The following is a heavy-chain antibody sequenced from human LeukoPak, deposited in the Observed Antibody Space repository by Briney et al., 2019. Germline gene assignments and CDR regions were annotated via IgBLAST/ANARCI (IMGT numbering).Heavy chain of an antibody. CDR1: GGSISSGGYY. V-gene: IGHV4-39*01. J-gene: IGHJ3*02. CDR2: IYYSGST. D-gene: IGHD1-26*01. Sequence: SETLSFTCTVSGGSISSGGYYWGCIRQPPGKGLEWSATIYYSGSTYYNPSLKSRVTMSIDTSKNQFSLKLSSVTAADTAVYYCARRRVLGANNDAFDIWGQGTMVTVSS. CDR3: ARRRVLGANNDAFDI.